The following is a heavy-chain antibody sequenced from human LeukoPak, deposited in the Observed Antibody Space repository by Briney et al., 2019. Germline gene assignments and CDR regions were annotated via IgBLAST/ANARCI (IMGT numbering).Heavy chain of an antibody. CDR3: TRGGHCSSTSCSPDSYNWFDP. D-gene: IGHD2-2*03. Sequence: SLRLSSTASGFTFGDYAMSWFRQAPGKGLEWGGFIRSKAYGGTTEYDASVKGRYTISRDDSKSIAYLQMNSLKTEVTAVYYCTRGGHCSSTSCSPDSYNWFDPWGQGTLVTVSS. J-gene: IGHJ5*02. CDR2: IRSKAYGGTT. V-gene: IGHV3-49*03. CDR1: GFTFGDYA.